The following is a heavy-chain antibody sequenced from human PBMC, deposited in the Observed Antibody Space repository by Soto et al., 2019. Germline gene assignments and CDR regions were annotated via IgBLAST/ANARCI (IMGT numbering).Heavy chain of an antibody. J-gene: IGHJ6*02. V-gene: IGHV3-11*06. CDR1: GFTFSDYY. CDR2: ISGSGTYT. Sequence: HVQLVESGGDLVKPGGSLRLSCAVSGFTFSDYYMSWSRQAPGKGLEWVAYISGSGTYTNYADSVKGRFTISRDNAKNSLYLQMNSLRDEDSAVYYCLRDAGVVIPAAIGGGYGMDVWGQGTTVTVPS. CDR3: LRDAGVVIPAAIGGGYGMDV. D-gene: IGHD2-2*01.